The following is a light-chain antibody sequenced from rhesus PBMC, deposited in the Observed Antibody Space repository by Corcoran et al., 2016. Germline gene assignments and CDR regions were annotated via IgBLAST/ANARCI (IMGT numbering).Light chain of an antibody. CDR1: SSDIGAYNY. V-gene: IGLV2-23*01. J-gene: IGLJ1*01. CDR2: DVS. Sequence: QAALTQPPSVSGSPGQSVTISCTGTSSDIGAYNYVSWYQQLPGKAPKLMIYDVSKRPPGVSDRFSGAKSGNTASLTHSVLQADDEADYYCSSYAGSNTYISGAGTRLTVL. CDR3: SSYAGSNTYI.